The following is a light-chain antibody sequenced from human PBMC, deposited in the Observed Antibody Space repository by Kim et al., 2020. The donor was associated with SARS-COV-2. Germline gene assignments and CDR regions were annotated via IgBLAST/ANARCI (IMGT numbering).Light chain of an antibody. CDR2: GKN. V-gene: IGLV3-19*01. Sequence: SSELTQEPAVSVALGQTVSITCQGDSLRNYYASWYQQKPVQAPVLVIYGKNNRPSGIPDRFSGSSSGNTASLTITGAQAEDEAGYYCNSRDSSGKNVVFGGGTQLTVL. CDR1: SLRNYY. J-gene: IGLJ2*01. CDR3: NSRDSSGKNVV.